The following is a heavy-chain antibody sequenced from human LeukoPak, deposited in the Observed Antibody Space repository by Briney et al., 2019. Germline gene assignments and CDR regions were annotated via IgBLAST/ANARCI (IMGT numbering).Heavy chain of an antibody. J-gene: IGHJ4*02. D-gene: IGHD4-17*01. V-gene: IGHV1-18*04. CDR3: ARDEDYGIFVNIDY. Sequence: ASVKVSCKASGYTFTSYYMHWVRQAPGQGPEWMGWISNYNGNTKYAQKFQGRVTMTTDTSTSTAYMELRSLRSDDTAVYYCARDEDYGIFVNIDYWGQGTLVTVSS. CDR1: GYTFTSYY. CDR2: ISNYNGNT.